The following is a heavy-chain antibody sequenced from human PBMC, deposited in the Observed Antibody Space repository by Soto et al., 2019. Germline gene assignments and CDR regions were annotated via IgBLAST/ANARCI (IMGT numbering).Heavy chain of an antibody. V-gene: IGHV2-5*02. CDR2: IYWDDDK. D-gene: IGHD3-10*01. Sequence: QITLKESGPTLVKPTQTLTLTCFFSGFSLSSSGVGVGWIRPPPGKALEWLALIYWDDDKHYSPSLKTRLTITKDTSKHQVVLTLTNVDPVDTGTYYCARITSGFGELLDYWGQGTLVTVSS. CDR1: GFSLSSSGVG. CDR3: ARITSGFGELLDY. J-gene: IGHJ4*02.